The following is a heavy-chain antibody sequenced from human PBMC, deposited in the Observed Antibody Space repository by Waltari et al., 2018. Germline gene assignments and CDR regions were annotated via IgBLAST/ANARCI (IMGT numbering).Heavy chain of an antibody. CDR2: INPSGGST. Sequence: QVQLVQSGAEVKKPGASVKVSCKASGYTFTSYYMHWVRQAPGQGLEWMGIINPSGGSTSYAQKFQGRVTMTRDTSTSTVYMELSSLRSEDTAVYYCARGIIHYYDSSGPDYWGQGTLVTVSS. V-gene: IGHV1-46*01. D-gene: IGHD3-22*01. J-gene: IGHJ4*02. CDR1: GYTFTSYY. CDR3: ARGIIHYYDSSGPDY.